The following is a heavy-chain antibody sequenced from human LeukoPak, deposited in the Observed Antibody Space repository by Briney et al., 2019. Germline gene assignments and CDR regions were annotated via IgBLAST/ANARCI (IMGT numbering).Heavy chain of an antibody. D-gene: IGHD5-24*01. J-gene: IGHJ3*02. CDR2: IMPMFGKT. CDR3: ARDGWLQLHAFDI. CDR1: GGTFSSYD. Sequence: GASVKVSCKASGGTFSSYDISWVRQAPGQGLEWMGGIMPMFGKTNYAQKFQGRVTTTADKATSTAYMELSSLRSEDTAVYYCARDGWLQLHAFDIWGQGTMVTVSS. V-gene: IGHV1-69*06.